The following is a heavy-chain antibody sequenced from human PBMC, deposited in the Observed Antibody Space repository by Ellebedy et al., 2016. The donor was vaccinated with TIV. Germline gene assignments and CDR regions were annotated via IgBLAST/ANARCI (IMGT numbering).Heavy chain of an antibody. CDR1: GFTFSTYA. D-gene: IGHD5-18*01. CDR2: ISCSGAYT. CDR3: AKGAARGGYSYGPYYFDY. Sequence: GGSLRLSXAASGFTFSTYAMNWVRQAPGKGLEWVSAISCSGAYTYYADSVKGRFTISRDNSKNTLYLQMNSLRAEDTAVYYCAKGAARGGYSYGPYYFDYWGQGTLVTVSS. J-gene: IGHJ4*02. V-gene: IGHV3-23*01.